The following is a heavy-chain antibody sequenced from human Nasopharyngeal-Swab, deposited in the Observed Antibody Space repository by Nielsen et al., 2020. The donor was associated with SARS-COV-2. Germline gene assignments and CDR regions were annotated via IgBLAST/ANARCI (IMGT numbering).Heavy chain of an antibody. Sequence: SGPTLVKPTQTLTLTCSFSGFSLSTTGMSVGWIRQPPGKALEWLARIHWDDDKDYSTSLKTRLTISKDTSKNQVVLKMTNMDPVDTATYYCARNFYESSGYYNDAFEIWGQGTMVTVSS. CDR1: GFSLSTTGMS. CDR3: ARNFYESSGYYNDAFEI. D-gene: IGHD3-22*01. CDR2: IHWDDDK. V-gene: IGHV2-70*11. J-gene: IGHJ3*02.